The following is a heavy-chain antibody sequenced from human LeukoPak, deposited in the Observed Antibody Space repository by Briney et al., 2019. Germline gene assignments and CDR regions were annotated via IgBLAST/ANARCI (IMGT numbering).Heavy chain of an antibody. CDR1: GYTFTSYY. V-gene: IGHV1-46*01. J-gene: IGHJ4*02. Sequence: ASVKVSCKASGYTFTSYYVHWVRQAPGQGLEWMGIINPSGGSTSYAQKFQGRVTMTRDTSTSTVYMELSSLRSEDTAVYYCARDGNSGYDFGYWGQGTLSPSPQ. CDR2: INPSGGST. D-gene: IGHD5-12*01. CDR3: ARDGNSGYDFGY.